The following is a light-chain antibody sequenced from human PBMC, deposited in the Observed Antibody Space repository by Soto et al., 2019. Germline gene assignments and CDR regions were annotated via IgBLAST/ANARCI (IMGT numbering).Light chain of an antibody. Sequence: QSVLTQPPSASGSPGQSVTISCTGTSSDVGAYKFVSWYQQNPGKAPKLIIYDVTKRPTGVPDRFSGSKSGNTASLTVSGLPAEDEADYYCSSYAGNSNYVFGSGTKVTVL. J-gene: IGLJ1*01. CDR1: SSDVGAYKF. CDR2: DVT. V-gene: IGLV2-8*01. CDR3: SSYAGNSNYV.